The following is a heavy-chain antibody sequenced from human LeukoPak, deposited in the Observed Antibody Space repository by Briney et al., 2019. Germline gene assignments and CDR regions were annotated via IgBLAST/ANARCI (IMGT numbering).Heavy chain of an antibody. J-gene: IGHJ4*02. D-gene: IGHD1-26*01. V-gene: IGHV3-49*04. CDR3: TVGATTGAY. Sequence: QSGGSLRLSCVASGFIVSSNYMSWVRQAPGKGLEWVGFIRSKAYGGTTEYAASVKGRFTISRDDSKSIAYLQMNSLKTEDTAVYYCTVGATTGAYWGQGTLVTVSS. CDR1: GFIVSSNY. CDR2: IRSKAYGGTT.